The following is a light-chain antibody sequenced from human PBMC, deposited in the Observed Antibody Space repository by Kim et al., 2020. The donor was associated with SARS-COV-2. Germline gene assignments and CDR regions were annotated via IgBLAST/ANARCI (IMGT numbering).Light chain of an antibody. CDR2: SNN. J-gene: IGLJ3*02. V-gene: IGLV1-44*01. Sequence: QSVLTQPASASGTPGQRVTISCSGSSSNVGSNTFNWYQQHPATTATHLIYSNNKQPSAVADRRSGSKSASNASLATSGLQSEDEAADYCAASDASMNGWVFGGGTQLTVL. CDR1: SSNVGSNT. CDR3: AASDASMNGWV.